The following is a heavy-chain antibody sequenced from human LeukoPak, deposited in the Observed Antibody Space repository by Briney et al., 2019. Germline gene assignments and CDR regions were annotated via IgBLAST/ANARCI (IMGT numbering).Heavy chain of an antibody. CDR2: INIEGTDT. CDR1: GFTFSNYW. Sequence: PGGSLRLSCAASGFTFSNYWMHWVRQVPGKGPVWVPRINIEGTDTGYADSVKGRFTISRDNAKNMLYLQMNSLGVEDTAVYYCSRGSVVLGWYSFDYWGQGALVTVSS. D-gene: IGHD2-21*01. CDR3: SRGSVVLGWYSFDY. V-gene: IGHV3-74*01. J-gene: IGHJ4*02.